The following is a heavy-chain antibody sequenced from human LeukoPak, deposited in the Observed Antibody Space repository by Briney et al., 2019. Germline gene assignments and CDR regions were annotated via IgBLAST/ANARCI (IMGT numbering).Heavy chain of an antibody. CDR3: ARGQEDGYNYNAFDG. CDR1: GFTFSSYA. V-gene: IGHV3-23*01. J-gene: IGHJ3*01. CDR2: ISGSAAST. D-gene: IGHD5-24*01. Sequence: GGSLRLSCAASGFTFSSYAMSWVRQAPGKGLEWVSVISGSAASTYYANSVKGRFTISRDNSKNTLYLQMNSLRAEDTAVYYCARGQEDGYNYNAFDGWGQGTMVTVSS.